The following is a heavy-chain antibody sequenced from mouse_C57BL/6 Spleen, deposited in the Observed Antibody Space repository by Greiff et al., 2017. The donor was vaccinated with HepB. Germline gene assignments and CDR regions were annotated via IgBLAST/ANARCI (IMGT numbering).Heavy chain of an antibody. CDR3: ARSDDYDGLWFAY. CDR1: GFNIKNTY. CDR2: IDPANGNT. J-gene: IGHJ3*01. D-gene: IGHD2-4*01. V-gene: IGHV14-3*01. Sequence: EVQLQQSVAELVRPGASVKLSCTASGFNIKNTYMHWVKQRPEQGLEWIGRIDPANGNTKYAPKFQGKATITADTSSNTAYLQLNSLTSEDTAIYYCARSDDYDGLWFAYWGQGTLVTVSA.